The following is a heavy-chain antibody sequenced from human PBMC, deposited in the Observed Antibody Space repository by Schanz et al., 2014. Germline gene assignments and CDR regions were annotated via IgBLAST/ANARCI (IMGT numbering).Heavy chain of an antibody. CDR3: AKHVRSLTGNDY. Sequence: VQLLQSGGALVQPGGSLRLSCAASGFTFSNYAMGWVRQTPGKGLEWVSGIGGSGDSTHYADSVKGRFIISRDNSKKTLYLQVNSLRAEDTAVYYCAKHVRSLTGNDYWGQGTLVTVSA. CDR1: GFTFSNYA. CDR2: IGGSGDST. D-gene: IGHD3-9*01. J-gene: IGHJ4*02. V-gene: IGHV3-23*01.